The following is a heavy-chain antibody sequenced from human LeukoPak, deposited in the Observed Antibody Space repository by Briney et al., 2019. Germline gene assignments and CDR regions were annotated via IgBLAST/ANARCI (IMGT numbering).Heavy chain of an antibody. CDR2: MNPNSGNT. CDR3: ARGRYPYRRPYVAFDI. CDR1: GYTFTSYD. D-gene: IGHD1-14*01. V-gene: IGHV1-8*01. Sequence: ASVKVSCKASGYTFTSYDINWVRQATGQGLEWMGWMNPNSGNTGYAQKFQGRVTITRNTSISTAYMELSSLRSEDTAVYYCARGRYPYRRPYVAFDIWGQGTMVTVSS. J-gene: IGHJ3*02.